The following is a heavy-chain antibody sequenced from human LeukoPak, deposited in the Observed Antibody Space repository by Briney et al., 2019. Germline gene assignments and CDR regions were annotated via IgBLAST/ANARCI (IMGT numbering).Heavy chain of an antibody. D-gene: IGHD2-2*01. CDR2: INPNSGGT. J-gene: IGHJ4*02. CDR1: GYTFTGYY. V-gene: IGHV1-2*02. Sequence: ASVKVSCKASGYTFTGYYMHWVRQAPGQGLEWMRWINPNSGGTNYAQKFQGRVTMTRDTSISTAYMELSRLRSDDTAVYYCARVRGPPARYCSSTSCYALDYWGQGTLVTVSS. CDR3: ARVRGPPARYCSSTSCYALDY.